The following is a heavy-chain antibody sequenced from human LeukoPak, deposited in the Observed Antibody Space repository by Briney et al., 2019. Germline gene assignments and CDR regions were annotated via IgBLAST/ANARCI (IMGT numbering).Heavy chain of an antibody. V-gene: IGHV3-30*02. D-gene: IGHD1-1*01. J-gene: IGHJ4*02. CDR2: IRYDGSNK. CDR1: GFTFSSYG. CDR3: AKDRSLPLDPFDY. Sequence: GGSLRLSCAASGFTFSSYGMHWVRQAPGKGLEWVAFIRYDGSNKYYADSVKGRFTISRDNSENTLYLQMNSLRAEDTAVYYCAKDRSLPLDPFDYWGQGTLVTVSS.